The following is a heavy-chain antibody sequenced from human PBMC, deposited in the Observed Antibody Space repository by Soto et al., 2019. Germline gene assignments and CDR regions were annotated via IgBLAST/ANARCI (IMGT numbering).Heavy chain of an antibody. CDR2: ISGGGGGT. D-gene: IGHD3-9*01. CDR3: AKGSHYDILTPHHAFVH. Sequence: GGSLRLSCAASGFTFNSYAMNWVRQAPGKGLEWVSSISGGGGGTYYADSVKGRLTISRDNSKNTLYLQMNSLRAEDTALYYCAKGSHYDILTPHHAFVHWGPGMLVTVFS. CDR1: GFTFNSYA. J-gene: IGHJ4*02. V-gene: IGHV3-23*01.